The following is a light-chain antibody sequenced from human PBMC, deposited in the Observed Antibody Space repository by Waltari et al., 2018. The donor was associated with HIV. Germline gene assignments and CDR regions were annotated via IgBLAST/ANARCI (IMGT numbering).Light chain of an antibody. CDR2: EVS. CDR1: SSDVGGYNY. CDR3: SSYRSSSTLEV. J-gene: IGLJ1*01. Sequence: QSALTQPASVSGSPGQSITISCTGTSSDVGGYNYVSWYQQHPGKAPKLMIYEVSNRPSGASNRFSGSKSGNTASLTISGLQAEDEADYYCSSYRSSSTLEVFGTGTKVTVL. V-gene: IGLV2-14*01.